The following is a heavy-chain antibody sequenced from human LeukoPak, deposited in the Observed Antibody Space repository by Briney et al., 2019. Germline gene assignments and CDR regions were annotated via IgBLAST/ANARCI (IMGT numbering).Heavy chain of an antibody. V-gene: IGHV1-18*01. CDR3: ARETSSSWYYYYGMDV. D-gene: IGHD6-13*01. J-gene: IGHJ6*04. CDR1: GYTFTSYG. Sequence: EASVKVSCKASGYTFTSYGISWVRQAPGQGLEWMGWISACNGNTNYAQKLQGRVTMTTDTSTSTAYMELRSLRSDDTAVYYCARETSSSWYYYYGMDVWGKGTTVTVSS. CDR2: ISACNGNT.